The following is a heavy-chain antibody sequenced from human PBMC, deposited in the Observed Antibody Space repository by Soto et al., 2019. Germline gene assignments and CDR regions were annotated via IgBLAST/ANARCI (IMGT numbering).Heavy chain of an antibody. CDR3: AKDLLYYYDSSGYYGYFDY. Sequence: EVQLLESGGGLVQPGGSLRLSCAASGFTFSSYAMSWVRQAPGKGLEWVSAISGSGGSTYYADSVKGRFTISRDNSKNTLYLQMNSLRAEDTAVYYCAKDLLYYYDSSGYYGYFDYWGQGTLVTVSS. D-gene: IGHD3-22*01. CDR1: GFTFSSYA. V-gene: IGHV3-23*01. J-gene: IGHJ4*02. CDR2: ISGSGGST.